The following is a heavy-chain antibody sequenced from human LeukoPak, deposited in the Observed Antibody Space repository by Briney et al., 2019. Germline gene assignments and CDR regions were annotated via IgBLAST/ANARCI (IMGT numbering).Heavy chain of an antibody. J-gene: IGHJ4*02. CDR2: ISSSGSTI. CDR1: GFTFSDYY. V-gene: IGHV3-11*04. D-gene: IGHD5-18*01. CDR3: ARLVDTAMVPLPPGYYLDY. Sequence: GGSLRLSCAASGFTFSDYYMSWIRQAPGKGLEWVSYISSSGSTIYYADSVKGRFTISRDNAKNSLYLQMNSLRAEDTAVYYCARLVDTAMVPLPPGYYLDYWGQGTLVTVSS.